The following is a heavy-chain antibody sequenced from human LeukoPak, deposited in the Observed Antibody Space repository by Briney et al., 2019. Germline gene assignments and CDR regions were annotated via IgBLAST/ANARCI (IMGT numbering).Heavy chain of an antibody. CDR3: ARHAYSGSYPTRPGWFDP. Sequence: TLSLTCTLAGASISIYCCSWIRHPPGGGLEWIGYIYYSGSTNYNPSLKSRVTISVATSKNQFSLKLSSVTAAATAVYYCARHAYSGSYPTRPGWFDPWGQGTLVTVSS. CDR2: IYYSGST. J-gene: IGHJ5*02. D-gene: IGHD1-26*01. V-gene: IGHV4-59*08. CDR1: GASISIYC.